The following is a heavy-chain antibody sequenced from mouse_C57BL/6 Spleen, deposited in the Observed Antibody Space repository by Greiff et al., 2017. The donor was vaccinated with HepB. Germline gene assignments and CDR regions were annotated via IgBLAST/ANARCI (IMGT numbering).Heavy chain of an antibody. V-gene: IGHV1-80*01. CDR1: GYAFSSYW. J-gene: IGHJ3*01. D-gene: IGHD2-3*01. CDR2: IYPGDGDT. CDR3: ARSDDGYCGWFAY. Sequence: HVQLKESGAELVKPGASVKISCKVSGYAFSSYWMNWVKQRPGMGLEWIGQIYPGDGDTKYNGKFKCKATLTADQFCSTAYMQLSSLTSEDSAVYVCARSDDGYCGWFAYWGQGTLVTGSA.